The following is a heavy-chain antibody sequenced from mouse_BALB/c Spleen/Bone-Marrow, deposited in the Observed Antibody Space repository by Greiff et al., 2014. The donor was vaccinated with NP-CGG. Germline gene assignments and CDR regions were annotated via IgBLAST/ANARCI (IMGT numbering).Heavy chain of an antibody. Sequence: VQLQQPGPELVKPGPSVKISCKASGYSFTGYYMHWVKQSHGKSLEWIGEINPYNGGTSYNQKFKGKATLTVDTSSSTAFMELHSLTSEDSSVYYCARQLYGNYAYWGQGTLVTVSA. CDR1: GYSFTGYY. CDR3: ARQLYGNYAY. J-gene: IGHJ3*01. D-gene: IGHD2-10*02. CDR2: INPYNGGT. V-gene: IGHV1S30*01.